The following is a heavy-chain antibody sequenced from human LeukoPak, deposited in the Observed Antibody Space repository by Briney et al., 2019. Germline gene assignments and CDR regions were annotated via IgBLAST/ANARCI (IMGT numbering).Heavy chain of an antibody. D-gene: IGHD6-25*01. CDR1: LFTFSDYY. Sequence: GGSLRLSCAASLFTFSDYYMSWIRQAPGKGLEWVSYIGNSVSGNIIYYAHSVMGRFTISRDNAKNSLYLQMNSLRDEDTAVYYCARERGHHFEYWGQGTLVIVSS. J-gene: IGHJ4*02. CDR2: IGNSVSGNII. V-gene: IGHV3-11*04. CDR3: ARERGHHFEY.